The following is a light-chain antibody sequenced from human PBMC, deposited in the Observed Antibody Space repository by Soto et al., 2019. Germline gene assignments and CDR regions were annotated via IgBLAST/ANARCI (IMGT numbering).Light chain of an antibody. J-gene: IGKJ1*01. CDR2: GAS. CDR1: QSVGNNY. Sequence: VVTHKKGTLSLSPGERATLSCRASQSVGNNYLAWYQQKPGQAPRLLIYGASNRATGIPDRFSGSGSGTDFTLTISRLEPEDFAVYYCQQSGSSGTFGQRSMVAI. CDR3: QQSGSSGT. V-gene: IGKV3-20*01.